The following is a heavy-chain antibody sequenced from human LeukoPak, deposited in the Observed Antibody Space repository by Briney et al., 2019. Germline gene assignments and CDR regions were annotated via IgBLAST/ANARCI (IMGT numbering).Heavy chain of an antibody. J-gene: IGHJ4*02. CDR1: GYTLTELS. V-gene: IGHV1-24*01. D-gene: IGHD3-10*01. Sequence: ASVKVSCKVSGYTLTELSMHWVRQAPGKGLEWMGGFDPEDGETIYAQEFQGRVTMTEDTSTDTAYMELSSLRSEDTAVYYCATPLNYYGSGSWLIWGQGTLVTVSS. CDR2: FDPEDGET. CDR3: ATPLNYYGSGSWLI.